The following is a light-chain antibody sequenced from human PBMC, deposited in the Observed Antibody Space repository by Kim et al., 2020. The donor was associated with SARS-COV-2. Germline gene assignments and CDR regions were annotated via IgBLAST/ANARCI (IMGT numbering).Light chain of an antibody. CDR3: FSYAGSVM. CDR1: SSDVGVYNS. CDR2: TVS. V-gene: IGLV2-11*01. J-gene: IGLJ3*02. Sequence: QSALTQPRSVSGSPGQSVTISCTGTSSDVGVYNSVSWYQQHPGKAPKLIIYTVSERPSGVPNRFSGSKSGNTASLTISGLQAEDEADYYCFSYAGSVMFGGGTQLTVL.